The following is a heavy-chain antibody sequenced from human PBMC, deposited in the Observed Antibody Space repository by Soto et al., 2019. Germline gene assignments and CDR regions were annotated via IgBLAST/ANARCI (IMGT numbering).Heavy chain of an antibody. CDR3: ARDSNPIVGGKYYYYMDV. D-gene: IGHD1-26*01. Sequence: GGSLRLSCAASGFTFSSYGMHWVRQAPGKGLEWVAVIWYDGSNKYYADSVKGRFTISRDNSKNTLCLQMNSLRAEDTAVYYCARDSNPIVGGKYYYYMDVWGKGTTVTVSS. CDR2: IWYDGSNK. CDR1: GFTFSSYG. J-gene: IGHJ6*03. V-gene: IGHV3-33*01.